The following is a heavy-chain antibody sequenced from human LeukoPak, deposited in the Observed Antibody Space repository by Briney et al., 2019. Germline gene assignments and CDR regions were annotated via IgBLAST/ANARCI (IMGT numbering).Heavy chain of an antibody. D-gene: IGHD2-2*01. V-gene: IGHV4-39*07. J-gene: IGHJ4*02. Sequence: SETLSLTCTVSGGSISSSSYYWGWIHQPPGKGLEWIGSIYYSGSTYYNPSLKSRVTISVDTSKNQFSLKLSSVTAADTAVYYCARAGYCSSTSCYGLASYYFDYWGQGTLVTVSS. CDR1: GGSISSSSYY. CDR2: IYYSGST. CDR3: ARAGYCSSTSCYGLASYYFDY.